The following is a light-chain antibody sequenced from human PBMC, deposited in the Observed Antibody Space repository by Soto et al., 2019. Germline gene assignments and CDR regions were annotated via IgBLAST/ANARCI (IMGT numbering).Light chain of an antibody. CDR3: QQRNNWPLT. V-gene: IGKV3-11*01. CDR1: QSVRAY. J-gene: IGKJ1*01. Sequence: EIVLTQSPDTLSLSPGERATLSCRASQSVRAYLAWYQQKPGQAPRLLIYDTSNRATGIPARFSGSGSGTDFTLTISSLEPEDFAFYYCQQRNNWPLTFGQGTKVDIK. CDR2: DTS.